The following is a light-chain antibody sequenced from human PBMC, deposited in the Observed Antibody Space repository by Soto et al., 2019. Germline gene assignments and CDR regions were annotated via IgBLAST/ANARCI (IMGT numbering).Light chain of an antibody. Sequence: ILMTQYPYSLSAAPGVDLGSRRSTSQGISSYLAWYQQKPGKAPKLLIYAASTLQSGVPSRFSGSGSETEVTDTSRWLQYEDCATYYCQQYYGYPPTCSQGTKVDIK. CDR3: QQYYGYPPT. V-gene: IGKV1-8*01. J-gene: IGKJ1*01. CDR2: AAS. CDR1: QGISSY.